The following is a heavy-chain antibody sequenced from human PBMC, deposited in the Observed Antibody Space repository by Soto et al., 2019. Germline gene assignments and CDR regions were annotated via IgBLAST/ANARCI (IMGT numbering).Heavy chain of an antibody. V-gene: IGHV3-15*07. CDR2: IKSKADGGTI. CDR3: ATAPTSPLPFYYYGMDV. CDR1: GFTFNNAW. D-gene: IGHD4-17*01. Sequence: PGGSLRLSCTASGFTFNNAWMNWVRQAPGKGLEWVGRIKSKADGGTIEYAAPVKGRFTISRDDSKNTLYLHMNSLKTEDTAVYYCATAPTSPLPFYYYGMDVWGPGTTVTVSS. J-gene: IGHJ6*02.